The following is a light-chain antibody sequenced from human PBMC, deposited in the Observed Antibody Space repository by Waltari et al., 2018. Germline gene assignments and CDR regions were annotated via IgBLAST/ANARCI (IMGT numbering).Light chain of an antibody. V-gene: IGLV3-25*03. J-gene: IGLJ2*01. Sequence: SYELTQPPSVSVSPGQTARITCSGDALPKQYAYWYQQKPGQAPVLVIFKDSERPSGIPGRFSGASAGTTVTVTISGVQAEDEADYYCQSANSNGTFVVFGGGTKLSVL. CDR1: ALPKQY. CDR3: QSANSNGTFVV. CDR2: KDS.